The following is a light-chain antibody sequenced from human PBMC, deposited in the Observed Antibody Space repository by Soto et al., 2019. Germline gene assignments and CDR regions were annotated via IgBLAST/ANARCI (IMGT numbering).Light chain of an antibody. CDR1: QSISSN. CDR3: HQYENWPQT. CDR2: RAS. J-gene: IGKJ1*01. V-gene: IGKV3-15*01. Sequence: EIVMTQSPATLSVSAGERATLSCRASQSISSNLACYQQKLGQAPRLLIYRASTRATGIPARFSGSGSGTELTLTISSLQSEDFALYYCHQYENWPQTFGQGTKVDIK.